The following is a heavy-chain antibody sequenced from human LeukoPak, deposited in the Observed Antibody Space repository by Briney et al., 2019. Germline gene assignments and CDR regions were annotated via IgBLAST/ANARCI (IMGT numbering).Heavy chain of an antibody. Sequence: SETLSLTCTVSGGSISSSSYYWGWIRQPPGKGLEWIGSIYYSGSTYYNPSLKSRVTISVDTSKNQFSLKLSSVTAADTAVYYCATEDSIAAAGTPDAFDIWGQGTMVTVSS. CDR3: ATEDSIAAAGTPDAFDI. J-gene: IGHJ3*02. CDR2: IYYSGST. V-gene: IGHV4-39*07. D-gene: IGHD6-13*01. CDR1: GGSISSSSYY.